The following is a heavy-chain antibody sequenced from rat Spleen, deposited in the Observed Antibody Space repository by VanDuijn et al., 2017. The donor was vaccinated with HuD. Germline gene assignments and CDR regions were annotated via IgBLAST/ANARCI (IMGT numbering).Heavy chain of an antibody. CDR2: ISPSGATT. Sequence: EVKLVESGGGLVQPGRSFKLSCAASGFTFSDYYMAWVRQAPTKGLEWVTSISPSGATTNYRDSVKGRFTISGDNAKSTLYLQMDSLRSEDTATYYCAKAVSYSSYIHWYFDFWGPGTMVTVSS. CDR1: GFTFSDYY. D-gene: IGHD1-2*01. CDR3: AKAVSYSSYIHWYFDF. V-gene: IGHV5-25*01. J-gene: IGHJ1*01.